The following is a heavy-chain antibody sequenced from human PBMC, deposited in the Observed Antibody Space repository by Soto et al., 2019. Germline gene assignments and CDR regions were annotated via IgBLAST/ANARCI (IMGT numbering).Heavy chain of an antibody. CDR2: IIPILGIA. CDR3: ARDPSAYDLPAY. Sequence: QVQLVQSGAEVKKPGSSVKVSCKASGGTFSSYTISWVRQAPGQGLEWMGRIIPILGIANYAQKFQGRVTITADKSTSTAYRERSSLSSEDTAMYYCARDPSAYDLPAYWGQGTLVTVSS. V-gene: IGHV1-69*08. D-gene: IGHD5-12*01. J-gene: IGHJ4*02. CDR1: GGTFSSYT.